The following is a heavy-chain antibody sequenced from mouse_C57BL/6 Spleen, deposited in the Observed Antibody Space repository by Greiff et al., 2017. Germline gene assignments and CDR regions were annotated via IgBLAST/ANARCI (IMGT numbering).Heavy chain of an antibody. V-gene: IGHV14-4*01. CDR1: GFNIKDDY. CDR3: TTGGYYGSSGYYFGY. D-gene: IGHD1-1*01. CDR2: IDPENGDT. J-gene: IGHJ2*01. Sequence: EVQLQQSGAELVRPGASVKLSCTASGFNIKDDYMHWVKQRHEQGLEWIGWIDPENGDTEYASKFKGKATITADTSYNTAYLQLSSLTSEDTAVYYCTTGGYYGSSGYYFGYRGQGTTLTVSS.